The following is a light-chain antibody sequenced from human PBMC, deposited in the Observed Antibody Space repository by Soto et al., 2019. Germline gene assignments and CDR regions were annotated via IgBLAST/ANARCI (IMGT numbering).Light chain of an antibody. V-gene: IGLV2-8*01. CDR3: SSYAGSNNLGV. J-gene: IGLJ1*01. CDR1: SSDVGGYNY. Sequence: QSVLTQPPSASGSPGQSVTISSTGTSSDVGGYNYVSWYQQHPGKAPKLMISEVSKRPSGVPDRFSGSKSGNTASLTVSGLQAEDDADYYCSSYAGSNNLGVFGTGTKLTVL. CDR2: EVS.